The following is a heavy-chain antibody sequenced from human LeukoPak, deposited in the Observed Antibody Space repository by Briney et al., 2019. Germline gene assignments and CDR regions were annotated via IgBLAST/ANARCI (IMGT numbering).Heavy chain of an antibody. V-gene: IGHV1-2*02. CDR1: GFTLTAYH. CDR3: ARGSRTGWYYFDY. Sequence: GASVKVSCKASGFTLTAYHMHWVRQAPGQGLEWMGWINPNSGGTNYAQKFQGRVTMTRDTSISTAYMELSRLRSDDTAVYYCARGSRTGWYYFDYWGQGTLVTVSS. J-gene: IGHJ4*02. D-gene: IGHD6-19*01. CDR2: INPNSGGT.